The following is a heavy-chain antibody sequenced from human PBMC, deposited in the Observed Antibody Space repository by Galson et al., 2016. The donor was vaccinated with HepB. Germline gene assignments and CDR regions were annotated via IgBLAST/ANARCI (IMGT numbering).Heavy chain of an antibody. Sequence: SLRLSCAASGFNFSDYGMHWVRQAPGKGLEWVAILSYDGDIKYYADSVKGRFTVSRDNSKNTVYLQMNSLRAEDTAVYYCARSSNILDWFFQMDYWGQGTLVTVSS. CDR1: GFNFSDYG. D-gene: IGHD3/OR15-3a*01. V-gene: IGHV3-30*03. CDR3: ARSSNILDWFFQMDY. CDR2: LSYDGDIK. J-gene: IGHJ4*02.